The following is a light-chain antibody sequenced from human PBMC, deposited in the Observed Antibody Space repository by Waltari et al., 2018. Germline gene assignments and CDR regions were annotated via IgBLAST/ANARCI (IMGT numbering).Light chain of an antibody. CDR1: SSNIGAGYA. V-gene: IGLV1-40*01. Sequence: QSVLTQPPSVSGAPGQEVTISCTGSSSNIGAGYAVHWYQQLPETAPKLLIYNNFDRPSGFPDRFSASKSDTSASLAITGLQADDEAHYYCQSYDSSLSGSVFGGGTKLTVL. CDR2: NNF. J-gene: IGLJ3*02. CDR3: QSYDSSLSGSV.